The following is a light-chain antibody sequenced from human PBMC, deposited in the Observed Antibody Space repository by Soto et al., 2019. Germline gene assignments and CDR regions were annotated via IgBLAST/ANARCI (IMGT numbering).Light chain of an antibody. CDR1: QDISSS. CDR2: AAS. V-gene: IGKV1-9*01. J-gene: IGKJ4*01. Sequence: DIQLTQSPSFLSASVGDRVTITCRASQDISSSLAWYQQKPGKAPKILMYAASSLESWVPSRFSGSGSGTEFTLTISSLQPDDFGTYYCQQVNSFPPFTFGGGTTVEIK. CDR3: QQVNSFPPFT.